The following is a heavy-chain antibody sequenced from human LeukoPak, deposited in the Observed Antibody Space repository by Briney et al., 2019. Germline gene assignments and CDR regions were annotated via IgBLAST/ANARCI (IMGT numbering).Heavy chain of an antibody. CDR1: GFTFSTYW. CDR3: ARGEAFSGDY. J-gene: IGHJ4*02. Sequence: PGGSLRLSCAASGFTFSTYWMSWVRQAPGKGLEWVANIHQDGNEKYYVDSVRGRFTISRDNAKNSLFLQMNNLRVEDSAVYYCARGEAFSGDYWGQGTLVTVSS. CDR2: IHQDGNEK. V-gene: IGHV3-7*04.